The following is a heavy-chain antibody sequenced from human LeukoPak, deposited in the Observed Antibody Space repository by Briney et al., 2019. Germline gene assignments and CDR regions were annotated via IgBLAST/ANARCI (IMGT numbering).Heavy chain of an antibody. D-gene: IGHD3-22*01. Sequence: ASVKVSCKASGYSFTAYYMHWVRQAPGQGLEWMGWINPNSGGTNYAQKFQGRVTMTRDTSITTAYMEMSRLRSDDTALYYCARDLKVVVAYYWGQGTMVTVSS. CDR2: INPNSGGT. CDR3: ARDLKVVVAYY. CDR1: GYSFTAYY. J-gene: IGHJ3*01. V-gene: IGHV1-2*02.